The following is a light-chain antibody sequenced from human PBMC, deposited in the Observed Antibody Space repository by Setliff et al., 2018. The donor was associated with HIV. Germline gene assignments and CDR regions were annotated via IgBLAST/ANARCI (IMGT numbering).Light chain of an antibody. J-gene: IGLJ1*01. CDR3: CSNAARPTFYV. Sequence: LTQPRSVSGSPGQSVTISCTGTSGDFGAYDYVSWYQQHPGKAPKLIIFDVTERPSGVPDRFSGSKSGNTASLTISGLQSADEADYYCCSNAARPTFYVFGTGTKVTVL. CDR2: DVT. V-gene: IGLV2-11*01. CDR1: SGDFGAYDY.